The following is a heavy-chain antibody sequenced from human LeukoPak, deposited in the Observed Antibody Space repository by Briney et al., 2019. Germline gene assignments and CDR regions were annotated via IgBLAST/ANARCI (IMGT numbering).Heavy chain of an antibody. CDR3: ARDSELEGPKWELLRGYYFDY. CDR2: IYYSGST. J-gene: IGHJ4*02. CDR1: GGSISSSSYY. D-gene: IGHD1-26*01. Sequence: PSETLSLTCTVSGGSISSSSYYWGWIRQPPGKGLEWIGRIYYSGSTYYNPSPKSRVTISVDTSKNQFSLKLSSVTAADTAVYYCARDSELEGPKWELLRGYYFDYWGQGTLVTVSS. V-gene: IGHV4-39*07.